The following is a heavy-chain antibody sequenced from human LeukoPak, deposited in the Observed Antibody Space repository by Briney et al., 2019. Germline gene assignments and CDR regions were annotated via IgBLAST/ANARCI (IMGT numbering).Heavy chain of an antibody. J-gene: IGHJ4*02. D-gene: IGHD3-16*01. CDR1: GFTFDDYG. CDR2: INWNGGST. CDR3: ARDNDNYVWGSPSSY. Sequence: GGSLRLSCPASGFTFDDYGMSWVRQAPGKGLEWVSGINWNGGSTGYADSVKGRFTISRDNAKNSLYLQMNSLRAEDTALYYCARDNDNYVWGSPSSYWGQGTLVTVSS. V-gene: IGHV3-20*04.